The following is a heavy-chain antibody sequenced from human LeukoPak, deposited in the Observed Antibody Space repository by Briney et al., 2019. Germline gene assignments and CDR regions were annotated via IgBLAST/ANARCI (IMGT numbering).Heavy chain of an antibody. CDR1: GYTFTSYD. Sequence: GASVKVSCKASGYTFTSYDINWVRQATGQGLEWMGWMNPNSGNTGYAQKFQGRVTMTRNSSISTAYMELSSLRSEDTAVYYCARAPVLRFLEWLFPLDNWFDPWGQGTLVTVSS. CDR3: ARAPVLRFLEWLFPLDNWFDP. CDR2: MNPNSGNT. V-gene: IGHV1-8*01. D-gene: IGHD3-3*01. J-gene: IGHJ5*02.